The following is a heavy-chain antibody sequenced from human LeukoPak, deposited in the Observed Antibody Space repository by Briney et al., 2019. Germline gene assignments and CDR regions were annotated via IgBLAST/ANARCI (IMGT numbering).Heavy chain of an antibody. CDR3: ARDGFMTTYYYYYMDV. V-gene: IGHV3-30*01. Sequence: GGSLRLSCAVSGFTFSSYAMHWVRQAPGKGLEWVAVISYDGSNKYYADSVKGRFTISRDNSKNTLYLQMNSLRAEDTAVYYCARDGFMTTYYYYYMDVWGKGTTVTVSS. J-gene: IGHJ6*03. CDR1: GFTFSSYA. D-gene: IGHD4-11*01. CDR2: ISYDGSNK.